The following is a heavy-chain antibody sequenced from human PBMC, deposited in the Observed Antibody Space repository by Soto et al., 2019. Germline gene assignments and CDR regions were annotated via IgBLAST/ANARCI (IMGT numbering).Heavy chain of an antibody. CDR3: ARQPKYCSSTSCYRTYFDY. CDR1: GGSISNSNYY. J-gene: IGHJ4*02. V-gene: IGHV4-39*01. D-gene: IGHD2-2*02. CDR2: IYYSGNT. Sequence: QLQLQGSGPGLVKPSETLALTCTVSGGSISNSNYYWGWIRQPPGKGLEWIGNIYYSGNTYYNPSLKSRVTISVDMSKSQFSLKLSSVTAADTAVYYCARQPKYCSSTSCYRTYFDYWGQGTLVTVSS.